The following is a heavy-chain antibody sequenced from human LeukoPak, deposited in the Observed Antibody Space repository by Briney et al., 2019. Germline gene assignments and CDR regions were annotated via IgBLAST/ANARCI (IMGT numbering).Heavy chain of an antibody. V-gene: IGHV3-48*03. CDR1: GFTFSSYE. D-gene: IGHD5-18*01. J-gene: IGHJ4*02. CDR2: ISSSGSTI. Sequence: GGSLRLSCAASGFTFSSYEMNWVRQAPGKGLEWVSYISSSGSTIYYADSVKGRFTISRDNAKNSLYLQMNSLRAEDTAVYYCAKATAMAYFDYWGQGTLVTVSS. CDR3: AKATAMAYFDY.